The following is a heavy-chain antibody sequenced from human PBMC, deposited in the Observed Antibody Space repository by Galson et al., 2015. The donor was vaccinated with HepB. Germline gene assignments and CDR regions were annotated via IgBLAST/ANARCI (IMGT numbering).Heavy chain of an antibody. CDR3: AKRTVPGTSHFFDY. CDR1: GFTFTSYG. D-gene: IGHD6-19*01. J-gene: IGHJ4*02. V-gene: IGHV3-23*01. Sequence: SLRLSCAASGFTFTSYGLSWVRQAPGKGLEWVSTISGRGDSTYNADSVKGRFTISRDNSKNTLYLQMNSLRAEDTAVYYCAKRTVPGTSHFFDYWGQGTLVTVSS. CDR2: ISGRGDST.